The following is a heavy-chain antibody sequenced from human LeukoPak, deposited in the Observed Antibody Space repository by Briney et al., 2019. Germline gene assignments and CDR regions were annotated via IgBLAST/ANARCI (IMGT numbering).Heavy chain of an antibody. D-gene: IGHD3-22*01. J-gene: IGHJ2*01. CDR3: ARESGYYSFGL. V-gene: IGHV6-1*01. CDR2: TYYRSKWYD. Sequence: SQTLSLTCAISGDSVSSNSVAWNWIRQSPSRGLEWLGRTYYRSKWYDDYAVSVKSRIAINPDTSKNQFSLQLNSVTPEDMAVYYCARESGYYSFGLWGRGTLVTVSS. CDR1: GDSVSSNSVA.